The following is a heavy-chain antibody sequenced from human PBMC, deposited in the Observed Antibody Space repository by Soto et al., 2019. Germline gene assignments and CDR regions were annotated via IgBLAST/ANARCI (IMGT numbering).Heavy chain of an antibody. CDR3: ARSMTTVTDDAFDI. Sequence: GGSLRLSCAASGFTFSDYYMSWIRQAPGKGLEWVSYISSSGSTIYYADSVKGRFTISRDNAKNSLYLQMNSLRAEDTAVYYCARSMTTVTDDAFDIWGQGTMVTVSS. J-gene: IGHJ3*02. CDR1: GFTFSDYY. V-gene: IGHV3-11*01. D-gene: IGHD4-17*01. CDR2: ISSSGSTI.